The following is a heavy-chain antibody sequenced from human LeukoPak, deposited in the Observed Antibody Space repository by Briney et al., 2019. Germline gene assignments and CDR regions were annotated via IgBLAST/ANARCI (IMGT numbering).Heavy chain of an antibody. Sequence: GGSLRLSCAASGFTFSSYAMSWVRQAPGKGLEWVSAISGSGGSTYYADSVKGRFTISRDNSKNTLYLQMNSLRAEDTAVYYCAKDLPSTYYDILTGPEDPYYWGQGTLVTVSS. CDR3: AKDLPSTYYDILTGPEDPYY. CDR2: ISGSGGST. J-gene: IGHJ4*02. V-gene: IGHV3-23*01. D-gene: IGHD3-9*01. CDR1: GFTFSSYA.